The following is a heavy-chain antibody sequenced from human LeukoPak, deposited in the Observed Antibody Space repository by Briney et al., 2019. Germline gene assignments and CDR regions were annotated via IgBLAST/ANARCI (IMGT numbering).Heavy chain of an antibody. CDR1: GGSITSPSYY. D-gene: IGHD1-14*01. CDR2: IYYSGST. J-gene: IGHJ6*03. V-gene: IGHV4-39*07. Sequence: SETLSLTCTVSGGSITSPSYYWGWIRQPPGRGLEWIGNIYYSGSTYYNPSLQSRVSLSVDTSKNQFSLKLSSVTAADTAVYYCARNEYNNNWEDYHYMDVWGKGTTVTVSS. CDR3: ARNEYNNNWEDYHYMDV.